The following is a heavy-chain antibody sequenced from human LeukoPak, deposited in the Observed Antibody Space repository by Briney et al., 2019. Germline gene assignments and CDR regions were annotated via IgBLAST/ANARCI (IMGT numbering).Heavy chain of an antibody. V-gene: IGHV1-69*13. CDR2: IIPIFGTA. CDR3: ARVHRWMGEIRLGDSASDI. D-gene: IGHD1-26*01. Sequence: ASVKVSCKASGYTFTSYYMHWVRQAPGQGLEWMGGIIPIFGTANYAQNFQGRVTITSDASRSTAYMELNSLKSDDTAMYFCARVHRWMGEIRLGDSASDIWGQGTMVIVSS. CDR1: GYTFTSYY. J-gene: IGHJ3*02.